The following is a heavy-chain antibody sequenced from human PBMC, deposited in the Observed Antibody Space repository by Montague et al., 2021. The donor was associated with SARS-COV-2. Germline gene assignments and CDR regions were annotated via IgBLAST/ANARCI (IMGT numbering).Heavy chain of an antibody. D-gene: IGHD2-2*01. V-gene: IGHV4-61*02. CDR3: ASEQSVVVSAAPYYYYGIDV. CDR1: GGSISSGSYY. CDR2: IYTSGST. J-gene: IGHJ6*02. Sequence: TLSLTCTVSGGSISSGSYYWSWIRQPAGKGLEWIGRIYTSGSTNYNPSLKSRVTISVDTSKNQFSLKLSSVTAADTAVYYCASEQSVVVSAAPYYYYGIDVWGQGTTVTVSS.